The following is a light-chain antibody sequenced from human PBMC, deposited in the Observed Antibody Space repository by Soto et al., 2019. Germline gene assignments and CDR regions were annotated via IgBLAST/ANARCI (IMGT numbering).Light chain of an antibody. CDR2: DAS. Sequence: EIVLTQSPATLSLSPGERATLSCRASQSVSSYLAWYQQKPGQAPRLLIYDASNRATGIPARFSGSGSETDFTLTISSRGPEDFAGYYCQQRSNWPRTFGQGTKLEIK. J-gene: IGKJ2*01. V-gene: IGKV3-11*01. CDR3: QQRSNWPRT. CDR1: QSVSSY.